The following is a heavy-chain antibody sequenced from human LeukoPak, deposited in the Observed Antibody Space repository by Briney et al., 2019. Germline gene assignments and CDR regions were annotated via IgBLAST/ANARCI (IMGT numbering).Heavy chain of an antibody. D-gene: IGHD3-22*01. V-gene: IGHV4-61*02. J-gene: IGHJ4*02. CDR2: IYTSGST. CDR1: GGSISSGSYY. CDR3: ARVTTGGYYNY. Sequence: PSQTRSLTCSVSGGSISSGSYYWGWIRQPAGKGLEWIGRIYTSGSTNYNPSLKSRVTMSFDASNNQFSLRLSSVTAADTAVYYCARVTTGGYYNYWGQGTLVTVSS.